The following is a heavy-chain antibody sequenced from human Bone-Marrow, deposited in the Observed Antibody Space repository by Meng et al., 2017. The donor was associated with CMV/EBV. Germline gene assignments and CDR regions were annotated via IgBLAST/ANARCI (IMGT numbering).Heavy chain of an antibody. V-gene: IGHV1-69*05. J-gene: IGHJ4*02. Sequence: SSVTVSCKACGGTFSSYTISWVRQAPGQGLEWMGGIIPIFGTANYAQKFQGRVTITTDESTSTAYMELSSLRSEDTAVYYRANRKTGAGTTRGAFDYWGQGTLVTVSS. CDR3: ANRKTGAGTTRGAFDY. CDR1: GGTFSSYT. CDR2: IIPIFGTA. D-gene: IGHD1-7*01.